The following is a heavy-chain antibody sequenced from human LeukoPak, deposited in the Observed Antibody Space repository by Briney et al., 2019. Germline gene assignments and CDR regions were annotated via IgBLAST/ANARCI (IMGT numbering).Heavy chain of an antibody. V-gene: IGHV3-23*01. CDR1: GFIFSSYA. Sequence: GGSLRLSCAASGFIFSSYAMSWVRQAPGKGLEWVSAISGSGGSTYYADSVKGRFTISRDNSKNTLYLQMNSLRAEDTAVYYCAKDSGYAQYFDYWGQGTLVTVSS. CDR3: AKDSGYAQYFDY. J-gene: IGHJ4*02. D-gene: IGHD5-12*01. CDR2: ISGSGGST.